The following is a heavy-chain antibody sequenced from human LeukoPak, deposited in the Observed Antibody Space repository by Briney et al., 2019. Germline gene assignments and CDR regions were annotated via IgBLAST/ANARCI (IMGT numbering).Heavy chain of an antibody. J-gene: IGHJ3*02. CDR3: GNGGGATNAFDI. V-gene: IGHV4-59*01. CDR1: GGSIISYY. D-gene: IGHD1-26*01. Sequence: SETLSLTCTVSGGSIISYYWSWIRQPPGKGLDWMGYIYYSGSTNYNPSLKSRVTISVDTSKNQFSLKLSSVTAADTAVYYCGNGGGATNAFDIWGQGTMVTVSS. CDR2: IYYSGST.